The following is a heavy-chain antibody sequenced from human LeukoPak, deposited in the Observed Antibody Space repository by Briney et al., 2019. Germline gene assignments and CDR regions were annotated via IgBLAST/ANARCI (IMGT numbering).Heavy chain of an antibody. CDR1: GFTFSSYP. J-gene: IGHJ4*02. CDR3: GKYLQTSVGANDY. V-gene: IGHV3-23*01. Sequence: GGSLRLSCAASGFTFSSYPMNWVRQAPGKALEWVSVISGSGGATFYGDSVQGRFTISRDNSRDTLYLQMNSLTAEDTAVYYCGKYLQTSVGANDYWGQGTLVTVSS. CDR2: ISGSGGAT. D-gene: IGHD1-26*01.